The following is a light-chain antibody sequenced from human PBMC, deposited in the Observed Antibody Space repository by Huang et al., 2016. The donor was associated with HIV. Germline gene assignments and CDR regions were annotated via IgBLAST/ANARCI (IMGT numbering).Light chain of an antibody. CDR3: QQYNPWPPCT. J-gene: IGKJ1*01. V-gene: IGKV3-15*01. CDR1: QSVDIN. Sequence: EIVMTQSPATLSVSPGERATLSCRASQSVDINLAWYQQQVGQPPRLLVYGASTRATGIPTRFSGSGSGTEFNLTISSLQSEDFAVYYCQQYNPWPPCTFGQGTRVEIK. CDR2: GAS.